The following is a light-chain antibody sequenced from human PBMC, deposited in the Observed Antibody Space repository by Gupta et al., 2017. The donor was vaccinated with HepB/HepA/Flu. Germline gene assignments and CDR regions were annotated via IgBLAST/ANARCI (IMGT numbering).Light chain of an antibody. CDR1: SSDIGAYDY. CDR2: DVS. CDR3: WSYAGGYNLV. J-gene: IGLJ2*01. Sequence: QFALTQPRSVSGSPGQSVTISCTGTSSDIGAYDYVSWYQQHPGKAPKLMIFDVSGRPSGIPDRFSGSKSGNTASLTISGLQTEDEGDYFCWSYAGGYNLVFGGGTKV. V-gene: IGLV2-11*01.